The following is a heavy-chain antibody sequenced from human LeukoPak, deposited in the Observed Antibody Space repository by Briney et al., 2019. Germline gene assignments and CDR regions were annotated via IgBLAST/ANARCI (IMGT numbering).Heavy chain of an antibody. D-gene: IGHD1-26*01. V-gene: IGHV4-34*01. Sequence: SETLSLTCAVYGESFSGYYWNWIRQPPGKGLEWIGEINHSGSTNYNPSLKSRVTISVDPSKNQFSLKLTSVTAADTAVYYCAGRGEQVYPNWFDPWGQGTLVTVSS. CDR3: AGRGEQVYPNWFDP. CDR1: GESFSGYY. CDR2: INHSGST. J-gene: IGHJ5*02.